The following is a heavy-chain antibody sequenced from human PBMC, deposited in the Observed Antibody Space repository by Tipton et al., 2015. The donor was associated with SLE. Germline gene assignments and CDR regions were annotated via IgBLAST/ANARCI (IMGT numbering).Heavy chain of an antibody. CDR1: GGSFSGYY. J-gene: IGHJ4*02. V-gene: IGHV4-34*01. CDR2: INHSGST. D-gene: IGHD2-2*01. Sequence: TLSLTCAVYGGSFSGYYWSWIRQPPGKGLEWIGEINHSGSTNYNPSLKSRVTISVDTSKNQFSMKLSSVPAADTAVYYCARRCQYRLLRWGQGPLVTVSS. CDR3: ARRCQYRLLR.